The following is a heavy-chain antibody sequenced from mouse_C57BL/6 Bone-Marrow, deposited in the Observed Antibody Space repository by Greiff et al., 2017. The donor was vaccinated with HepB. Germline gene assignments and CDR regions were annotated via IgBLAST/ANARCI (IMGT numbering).Heavy chain of an antibody. CDR1: GFTFSDYG. CDR2: ISSGSSTI. J-gene: IGHJ4*01. D-gene: IGHD4-1*01. Sequence: EVKLVESGGGLVKPGGSLKLSCVASGFTFSDYGMHWVRQAPEKGLEWVAYISSGSSTIYYADTVKGRFTISRDNAKNTLFLQMTSLRSEDTAMYYCARPLGPNYYAMDYWGQGTSVTVSS. V-gene: IGHV5-17*01. CDR3: ARPLGPNYYAMDY.